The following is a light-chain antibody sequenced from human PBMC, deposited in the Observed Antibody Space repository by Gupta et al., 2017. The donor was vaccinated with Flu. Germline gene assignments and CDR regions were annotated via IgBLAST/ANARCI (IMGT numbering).Light chain of an antibody. CDR1: SSNIGAGYD. CDR3: PSCDSSMSSWV. CDR2: GNN. Sequence: QSVLTQPPSVSGAPGQRVTISCTGSSSNIGAGYDVHWYQRFPGTAPKLLISGNNNRPSGVPDRFSGSKSGTSASLTIXGXQAEDEXDYYCPSCDSSMSSWVFGGGTKLTVL. V-gene: IGLV1-40*01. J-gene: IGLJ3*02.